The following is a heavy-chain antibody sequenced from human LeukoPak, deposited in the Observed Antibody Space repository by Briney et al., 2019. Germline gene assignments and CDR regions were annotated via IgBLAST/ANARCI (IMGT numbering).Heavy chain of an antibody. V-gene: IGHV1-2*02. CDR1: GYTFTAYY. CDR3: ARQQGPHTAMYYYYYYMDV. D-gene: IGHD5-18*01. J-gene: IGHJ6*03. Sequence: ASVKVSCKASGYTFTAYYMHWVRQAPGQGLEWMGWIDSKNGDTKYAQKFQSRLTITRDTSIGIAYMELRSLRSDDTAVYYCARQQGPHTAMYYYYYYMDVWGKGTTVTVSS. CDR2: IDSKNGDT.